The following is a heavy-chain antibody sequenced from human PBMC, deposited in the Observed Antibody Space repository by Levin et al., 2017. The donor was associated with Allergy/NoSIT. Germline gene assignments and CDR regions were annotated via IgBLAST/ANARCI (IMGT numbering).Heavy chain of an antibody. CDR1: GGSISSYY. CDR2: IYYSGST. Sequence: SETLSLTCTVSGGSISSYYWSWIRQPPGKGLEWIGYIYYSGSTNYNPSLKSRVTISVDTSKNQFSLKLSSVTAADTAVYYCARLLNPYWYFDLWGRGTLVTVSS. V-gene: IGHV4-59*08. CDR3: ARLLNPYWYFDL. J-gene: IGHJ2*01.